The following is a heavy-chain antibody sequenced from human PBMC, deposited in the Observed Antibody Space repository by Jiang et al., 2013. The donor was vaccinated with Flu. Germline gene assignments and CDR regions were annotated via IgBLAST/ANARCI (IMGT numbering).Heavy chain of an antibody. Sequence: GPGLVKPSETLSLTCTVSGGSINTANYFWGWIRQPPGKGLEWIGSMHYSGSSHYNPSLKSRVTISVDTSKNQFSLKLSSVTAADTAVYYCATRMITGKLVGYGHFDLWGRGTLVTVSS. D-gene: IGHD1-20*01. CDR1: GGSINTANYF. J-gene: IGHJ2*01. V-gene: IGHV4-39*01. CDR3: ATRMITGKLVGYGHFDL. CDR2: MHYSGSS.